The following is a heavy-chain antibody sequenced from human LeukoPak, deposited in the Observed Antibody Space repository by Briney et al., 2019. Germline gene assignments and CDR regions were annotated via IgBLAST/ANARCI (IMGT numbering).Heavy chain of an antibody. CDR3: AREWFNGFDP. CDR1: GFTFSRFT. J-gene: IGHJ5*02. D-gene: IGHD3-10*01. CDR2: ISSSSRYI. Sequence: GGSLRLSCAAPGFTFSRFTMNWVRQAPGKGLEWVSSISSSSRYIYYADSVKGRFTIPRDNAKNSLYLQMNSLRVEDTAVYYCAREWFNGFDPWGQGTLVTVSS. V-gene: IGHV3-21*01.